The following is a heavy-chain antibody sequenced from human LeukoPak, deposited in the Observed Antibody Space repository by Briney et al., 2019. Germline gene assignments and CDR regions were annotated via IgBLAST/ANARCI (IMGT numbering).Heavy chain of an antibody. CDR2: INSNSIII. J-gene: IGHJ3*02. CDR3: ARDAEI. Sequence: QSGGSLRLSCAASGFTFSTYSMNWVRQAPGKGLEWVSYINSNSIIIYYADSVKGRFTISRDNAKNSLYLQMNSLRAEDTAVYYCARDAEIWGQGTMVSVSS. V-gene: IGHV3-48*01. CDR1: GFTFSTYS.